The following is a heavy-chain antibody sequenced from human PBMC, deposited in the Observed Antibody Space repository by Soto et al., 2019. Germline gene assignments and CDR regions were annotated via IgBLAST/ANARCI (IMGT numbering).Heavy chain of an antibody. CDR1: GFTFSSYG. CDR2: ISYDGSNK. Sequence: LRLSCAASGFTFSSYGMHWVRQAPGKGLEWVAVISYDGSNKYYADSVKGRFTISRDNSKNTLYLQMNSLRAEDTAVYYCAKEGGSSWTYYHYYGMDVWGQGTTVTVSS. V-gene: IGHV3-30*18. D-gene: IGHD6-13*01. J-gene: IGHJ6*02. CDR3: AKEGGSSWTYYHYYGMDV.